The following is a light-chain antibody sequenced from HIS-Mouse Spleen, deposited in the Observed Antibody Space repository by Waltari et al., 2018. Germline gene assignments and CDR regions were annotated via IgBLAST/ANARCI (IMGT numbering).Light chain of an antibody. Sequence: DIQLTQSPSFLSASVGDRVTITCRARQGISSYLAWYQQKPGKAPKLLLYAASTLQSGVPSRFSGSGSGTEFTLTISSLQPEDFATYYCQQLDSYPLTFGGGTKVEIK. CDR2: AAS. V-gene: IGKV1-9*01. CDR3: QQLDSYPLT. CDR1: QGISSY. J-gene: IGKJ4*01.